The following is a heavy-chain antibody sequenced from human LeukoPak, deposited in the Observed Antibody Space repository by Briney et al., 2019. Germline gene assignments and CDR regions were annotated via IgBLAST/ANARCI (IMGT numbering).Heavy chain of an antibody. CDR2: ISRSSDTI. CDR3: ARRDCDSIRCRGSNWFDP. D-gene: IGHD3-22*01. Sequence: GSLRLSCAASGFTFSSYSMNWVRQAPGKGLEWVSYISRSSDTIYYADSVKGRFTISRDNAKNSLYLQMNSLRAEDTAVYYCARRDCDSIRCRGSNWFDPWGQGTLVTVSS. CDR1: GFTFSSYS. J-gene: IGHJ5*02. V-gene: IGHV3-48*01.